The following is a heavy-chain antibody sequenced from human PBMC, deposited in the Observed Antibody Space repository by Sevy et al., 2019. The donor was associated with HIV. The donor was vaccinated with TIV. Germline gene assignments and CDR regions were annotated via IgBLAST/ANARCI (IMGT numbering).Heavy chain of an antibody. CDR3: AGADYGDYVGYFDY. D-gene: IGHD4-17*01. V-gene: IGHV4-59*13. Sequence: SETLSLTCTVSGGSSSNYYWSWIRQPPGKGLEWIGYISYSGSTNYNPSLKSRVTISVDTSKNQFSLKLSSVTAADAAAYFCAGADYGDYVGYFDYWGQGTLVTVSS. CDR2: ISYSGST. CDR1: GGSSSNYY. J-gene: IGHJ4*02.